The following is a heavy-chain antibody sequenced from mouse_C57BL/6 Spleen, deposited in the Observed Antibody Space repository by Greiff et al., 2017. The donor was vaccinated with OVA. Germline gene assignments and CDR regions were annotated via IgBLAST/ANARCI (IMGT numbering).Heavy chain of an antibody. CDR3: ARDGYYEMDY. CDR2: IDPSDSYT. D-gene: IGHD2-3*01. CDR1: GYTFTSYW. Sequence: VQLQQPGAELVMPGASVKLSCKASGYTFTSYWMHWVKQRPGQGLEWIGEIDPSDSYTNYNQKFKGKSTLTVDKSSSTAYMQLSSLTSEDPAVYYCARDGYYEMDYWGQGTSVTVSS. V-gene: IGHV1-69*01. J-gene: IGHJ4*01.